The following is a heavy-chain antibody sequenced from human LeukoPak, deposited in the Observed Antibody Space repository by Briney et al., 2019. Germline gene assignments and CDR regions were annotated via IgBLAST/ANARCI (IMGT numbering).Heavy chain of an antibody. Sequence: GGSLRLSCAASGFTFSSYSMNWVRQAPGKGLEWVSSISSSSSYIYYADSVKGRFTISRDNAKNSLYLQMNSLRAEDTAVYYCARIGDSSGYYFDYWGQGTLVTVSS. V-gene: IGHV3-21*01. CDR3: ARIGDSSGYYFDY. J-gene: IGHJ4*02. CDR2: ISSSSSYI. D-gene: IGHD3-22*01. CDR1: GFTFSSYS.